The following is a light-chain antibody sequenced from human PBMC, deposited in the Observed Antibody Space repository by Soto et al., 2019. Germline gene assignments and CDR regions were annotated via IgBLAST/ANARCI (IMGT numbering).Light chain of an antibody. Sequence: IHMTQSPSSVSASVGNRVTITGRSSEDISTWLAWYQQKPWKAPKLLIYAASSLQSGVPSRFSGSGSGTDFTLTISSLQPEDFATYYCQHADSFTPITFGQGTRLEIK. CDR2: AAS. J-gene: IGKJ5*01. CDR3: QHADSFTPIT. V-gene: IGKV1-12*01. CDR1: EDISTW.